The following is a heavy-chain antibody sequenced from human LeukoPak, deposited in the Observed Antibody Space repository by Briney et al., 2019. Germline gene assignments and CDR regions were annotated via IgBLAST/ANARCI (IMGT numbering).Heavy chain of an antibody. Sequence: GGSLRLSCAASGFTFISHGMTWVRQAPGKGLQWVSTISISSSYIYYADSVKGRFTISRDNRKNSIYLQMNSLRAEDTAVYYCARDEYGRSSRDGAFDMWGQGTMVTVSS. V-gene: IGHV3-21*01. J-gene: IGHJ3*02. CDR3: ARDEYGRSSRDGAFDM. D-gene: IGHD4/OR15-4a*01. CDR2: ISISSSYI. CDR1: GFTFISHG.